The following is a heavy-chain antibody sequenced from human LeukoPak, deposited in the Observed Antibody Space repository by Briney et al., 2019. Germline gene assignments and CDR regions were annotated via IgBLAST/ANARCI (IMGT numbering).Heavy chain of an antibody. CDR1: GFTFSSYW. CDR2: IKQDGSEK. V-gene: IGHV3-7*01. Sequence: GGSLRLSCAASGFTFSSYWMSWVRQAPGKGLEWVANIKQDGSEKYYVDSVKGRFTISRDNSKNTLYLQMNSLRADDTAVYYCAKHAAAGNWFDPWGQGTLVTVSS. D-gene: IGHD6-13*01. CDR3: AKHAAAGNWFDP. J-gene: IGHJ5*02.